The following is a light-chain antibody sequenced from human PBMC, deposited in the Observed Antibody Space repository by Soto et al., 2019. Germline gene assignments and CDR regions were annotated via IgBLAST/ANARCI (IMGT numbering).Light chain of an antibody. J-gene: IGKJ1*01. CDR2: DAS. CDR1: QSVNSY. V-gene: IGKV3-11*01. CDR3: QQRGNSGNGLWT. Sequence: EIVLTQSPATLSLSPGERATLSCRASQSVNSYLAWYQQKPGQAPRLLIYDASNRATGIPARFSGSGSGTDFTLTISSLEPEDFAVYYYQQRGNSGNGLWTFGQGTKVQMK.